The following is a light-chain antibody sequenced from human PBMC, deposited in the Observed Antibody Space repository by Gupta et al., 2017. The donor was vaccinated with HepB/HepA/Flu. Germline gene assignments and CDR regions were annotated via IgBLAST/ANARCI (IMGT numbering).Light chain of an antibody. J-gene: IGKJ2*02. CDR2: AAS. Sequence: DIQMTQSPSSLSASVGDRVTITCRTSQSISNYLNWYQQKPGKAPKLLIYAASSLQSGVPSRFSGSGSGTDFTRTRSSMQPDDFATHDGQPMSIFGQGTKLEIK. CDR3: QPMSI. V-gene: IGKV1-39*01. CDR1: QSISNY.